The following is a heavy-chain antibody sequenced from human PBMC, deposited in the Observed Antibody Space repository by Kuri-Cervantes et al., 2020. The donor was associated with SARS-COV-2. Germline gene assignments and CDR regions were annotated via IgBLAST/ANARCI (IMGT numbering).Heavy chain of an antibody. D-gene: IGHD5-24*01. V-gene: IGHV4-38-2*02. J-gene: IGHJ4*02. CDR3: GRVSWLQLWRRYSDS. CDR2: IYYTGNS. Sequence: SETLSLTCTVSGYSISSGYYWGWIRQPPGKGLEWIGNIYYTGNSYYSPSLKSRATISVDTSKNHFSLKVTSVTAADTAVYYCGRVSWLQLWRRYSDSWGQGTLVTVSS. CDR1: GYSISSGYY.